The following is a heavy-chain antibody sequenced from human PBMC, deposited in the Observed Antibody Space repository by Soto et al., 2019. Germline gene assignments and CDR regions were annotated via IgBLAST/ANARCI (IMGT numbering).Heavy chain of an antibody. CDR1: GGSISSGGYS. V-gene: IGHV4-30-2*01. CDR2: INHSGST. D-gene: IGHD3-10*01. Sequence: PSETLSLTCAVSGGSISSGGYSWSWIRQPPGKGLEWIGYINHSGSTNYNPSLKSRVTISVDTSKNQFSLKLSSVTAADTAVYYCARKVGTMVRGAGPHYYYGMDVWGQGTTVTVSS. CDR3: ARKVGTMVRGAGPHYYYGMDV. J-gene: IGHJ6*02.